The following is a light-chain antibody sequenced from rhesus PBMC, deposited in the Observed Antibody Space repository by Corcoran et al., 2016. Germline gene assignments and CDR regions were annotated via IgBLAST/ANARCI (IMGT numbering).Light chain of an antibody. Sequence: DIQMTQSPSSLSASVGDRVTITCRASQGISNWLAWYQQKPGKAPKLLIYRASNLETGVPSRFSGGGYGTAFTLPSSSLPPEDIAAYYCQQHDNSLWTFGQGTKVEIK. CDR1: QGISNW. V-gene: IGKV1-69*01. CDR3: QQHDNSLWT. J-gene: IGKJ1*01. CDR2: RAS.